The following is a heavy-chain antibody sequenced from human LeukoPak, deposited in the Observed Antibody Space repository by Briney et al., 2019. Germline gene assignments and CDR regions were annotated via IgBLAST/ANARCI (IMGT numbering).Heavy chain of an antibody. CDR3: AKDTRAVAATNFDY. V-gene: IGHV3-7*01. CDR2: IKEDGSEK. J-gene: IGHJ4*02. D-gene: IGHD6-19*01. CDR1: GFTFNRDW. Sequence: GGSLRLSCVASGFTFNRDWTAWVRQAPGKGLEWVANIKEDGSEKNYVDSVKGRFTISRDNSKNTLYLQMNSLRAEDTAVYYCAKDTRAVAATNFDYWGQGTLVTVSS.